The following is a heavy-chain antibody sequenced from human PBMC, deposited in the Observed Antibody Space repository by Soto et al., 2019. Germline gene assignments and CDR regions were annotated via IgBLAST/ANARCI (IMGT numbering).Heavy chain of an antibody. CDR1: GFTFSSYW. Sequence: EVQLVESGGGLVQPGGSLRLSCAASGFTFSSYWMSWVRQAPGKGLEWVANIKQDGSEKYYVDSVKGRFTISRDNAKNSLYLQMNSLRADDTAGYYCARDSGPAANYYYYGMDVWGQGTTVTVSS. J-gene: IGHJ6*02. CDR2: IKQDGSEK. D-gene: IGHD2-2*01. V-gene: IGHV3-7*01. CDR3: ARDSGPAANYYYYGMDV.